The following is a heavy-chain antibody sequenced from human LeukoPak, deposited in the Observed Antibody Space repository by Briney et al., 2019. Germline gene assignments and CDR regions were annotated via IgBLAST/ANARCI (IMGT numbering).Heavy chain of an antibody. J-gene: IGHJ4*02. D-gene: IGHD3-10*01. CDR1: GFTISSYG. Sequence: GGSLRLSCAASGFTISSYGMHWVRQAPGKGLVWVARINSGGSTTTYADSVKGRFTISRDNAKNTIYLQMNNLRAEDTSVYYCASILRSSSGYYFDYWGQGTLVTVSS. CDR2: INSGGSTT. CDR3: ASILRSSSGYYFDY. V-gene: IGHV3-74*01.